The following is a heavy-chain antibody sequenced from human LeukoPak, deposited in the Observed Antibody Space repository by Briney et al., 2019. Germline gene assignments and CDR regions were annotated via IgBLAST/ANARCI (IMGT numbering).Heavy chain of an antibody. CDR3: ARVPGIAAADDPLFDY. V-gene: IGHV3-30*04. CDR1: GFTFSNYA. D-gene: IGHD6-13*01. CDR2: ISFDESNK. Sequence: GGSLRLSCAASGFTFSNYAMHWVRQAPGKGLEWVAIISFDESNKYYADSVKGRFTISRDNSKNTLYLQMNSLRAEDTAVYYCARVPGIAAADDPLFDYWGQGTLVTVSS. J-gene: IGHJ4*02.